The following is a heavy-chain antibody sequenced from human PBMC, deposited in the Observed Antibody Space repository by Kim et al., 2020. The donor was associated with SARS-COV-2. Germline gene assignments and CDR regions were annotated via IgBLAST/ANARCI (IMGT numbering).Heavy chain of an antibody. J-gene: IGHJ5*02. CDR1: GYAFTTYT. CDR3: GRTMVRGVIPS. D-gene: IGHD3-10*01. V-gene: IGHV7-4-1*02. CDR2: INTNTGNP. Sequence: SCTASGYAFTTYTMTWVRQAPGHGLEWMGWINTNTGNPTYAQGFTGRFVFSLDTSVSTTYLQINSLQAEDTAVYYCGRTMVRGVIPSWGQGTLVTVSS.